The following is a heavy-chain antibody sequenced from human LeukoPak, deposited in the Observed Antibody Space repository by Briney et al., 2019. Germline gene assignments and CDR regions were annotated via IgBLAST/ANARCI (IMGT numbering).Heavy chain of an antibody. V-gene: IGHV4-59*01. CDR2: IYYSGST. Sequence: PSETLSLTCTVSGGSLSSYYWSWIRQPPGKGLEWIGYIYYSGSTNYNPSLKSRVTISVDTSKNQYSRKLSSVTAADTAVYYCARDVRYSYGRKDFDYWGQGTLVTASS. CDR3: ARDVRYSYGRKDFDY. CDR1: GGSLSSYY. J-gene: IGHJ4*02. D-gene: IGHD5-18*01.